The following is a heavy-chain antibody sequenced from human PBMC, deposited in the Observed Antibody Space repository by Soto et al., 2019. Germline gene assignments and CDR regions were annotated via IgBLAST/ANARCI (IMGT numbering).Heavy chain of an antibody. Sequence: SVKVSCKASVFTFTSSAVQWVRQARGQRLEWIGWIVVGSGNTNYAQKFQERVTITRDMSTSTAYMELSSLRSEDTAVYYCAAGGSSSSPYYYYGMDVWGQGTTVTVSS. CDR1: VFTFTSSA. J-gene: IGHJ6*02. CDR2: IVVGSGNT. CDR3: AAGGSSSSPYYYYGMDV. D-gene: IGHD6-6*01. V-gene: IGHV1-58*01.